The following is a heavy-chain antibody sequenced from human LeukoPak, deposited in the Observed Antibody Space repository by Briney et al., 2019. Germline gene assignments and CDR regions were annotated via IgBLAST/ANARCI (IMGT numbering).Heavy chain of an antibody. Sequence: ASVRVPCKASGYTFTSYDINWVRQATGQGLEWMGWMNPNSGNTGYAQKFQGRVTMTTDTSTSTAYMELRSLRSDDTAVYYCARTSRGAAKEGQYDSSGYYWYYFDYWGQGTLVTVSS. V-gene: IGHV1-8*01. CDR2: MNPNSGNT. CDR3: ARTSRGAAKEGQYDSSGYYWYYFDY. D-gene: IGHD3-22*01. CDR1: GYTFTSYD. J-gene: IGHJ4*02.